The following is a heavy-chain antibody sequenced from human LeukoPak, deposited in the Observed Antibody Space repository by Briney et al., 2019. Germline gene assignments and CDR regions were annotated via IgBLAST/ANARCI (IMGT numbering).Heavy chain of an antibody. CDR1: GFTFSSYA. V-gene: IGHV3-30-3*01. CDR2: ISYDGSNK. J-gene: IGHJ3*02. D-gene: IGHD3-9*01. Sequence: GSLRLSCAASGFTFSSYAMHWVRQAPGKGLEWVAVISYDGSNKYYADSVKGRFTISRDNSKNTLYLQMNSLRAEDTAVYYCATEIGLLRYFDWLSFDAFDIWGQGTMVTVSS. CDR3: ATEIGLLRYFDWLSFDAFDI.